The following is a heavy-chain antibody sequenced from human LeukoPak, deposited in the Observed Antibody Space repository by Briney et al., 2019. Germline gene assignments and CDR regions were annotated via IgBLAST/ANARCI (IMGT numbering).Heavy chain of an antibody. CDR3: AREQDGSGSYYNVIPLDY. CDR2: IWYGGSNK. Sequence: GGSLRLSCAASGFTFSSYGMHWVRQAPGKGLEWVAVIWYGGSNKYYADSVKGRFTISRDNSKNTLYLQMNSLRAEDTAVYYCAREQDGSGSYYNVIPLDYWGQGTLVTVSS. CDR1: GFTFSSYG. D-gene: IGHD3-10*01. J-gene: IGHJ4*02. V-gene: IGHV3-33*08.